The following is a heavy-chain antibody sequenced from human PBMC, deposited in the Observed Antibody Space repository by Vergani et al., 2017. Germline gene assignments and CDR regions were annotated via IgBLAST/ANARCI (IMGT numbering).Heavy chain of an antibody. V-gene: IGHV3-48*04. CDR2: ISSSSSTI. J-gene: IGHJ4*02. Sequence: EVQLVESGGGLVQPGGSLRLSCAASGFTFSSYSMNWVRQAPGKGLEGVSYISSSSSTIYYADSVKGRFTISRDNAKNSLYLQMNSRRAEDTAVYYCAKDSGSRENDGYYWGQGTLVTVSS. CDR3: AKDSGSRENDGYY. D-gene: IGHD3-22*01. CDR1: GFTFSSYS.